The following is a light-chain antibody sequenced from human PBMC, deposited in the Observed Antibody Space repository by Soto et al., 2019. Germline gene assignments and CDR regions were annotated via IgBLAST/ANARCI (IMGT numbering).Light chain of an antibody. CDR3: GSYAGSNNFV. J-gene: IGLJ1*01. V-gene: IGLV2-8*01. Sequence: QSVLTRPPSASGSPGQSVTISCTGTSSDIGAYIYVSWYQQHPGKAPKLMISEVSRRPSGVPERFSGSKSGNTASLTVSGLQADDEAHYYCGSYAGSNNFVFGTGTKVTVL. CDR2: EVS. CDR1: SSDIGAYIY.